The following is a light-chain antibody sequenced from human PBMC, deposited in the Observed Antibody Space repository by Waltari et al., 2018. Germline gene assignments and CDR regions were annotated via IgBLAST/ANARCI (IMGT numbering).Light chain of an antibody. CDR3: GTWDTSLSAGGV. Sequence: QSVLTQPPSVSAAPGQKVTISCSGSSSNIGHNYVSWYQQFPGPAPKLLIYQNSKRPSGIPDRFTGSKSGSSATLGITGLQTGDEAVYYCGTWDTSLSAGGVFGGGTKLTVL. CDR1: SSNIGHNY. CDR2: QNS. J-gene: IGLJ3*02. V-gene: IGLV1-51*02.